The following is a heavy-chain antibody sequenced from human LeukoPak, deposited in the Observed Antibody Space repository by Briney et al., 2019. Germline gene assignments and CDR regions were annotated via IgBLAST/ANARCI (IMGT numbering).Heavy chain of an antibody. CDR3: AREGTYGDYGIYYYYMDV. V-gene: IGHV3-74*01. D-gene: IGHD4-17*01. Sequence: GGSLRLSCAASGFTFSSHWMHWVRQAPEKGLVGVAHITADGSGTYYAASVKGRFTISRDNAKNSLYLQMNSLRAEDTAVYYCAREGTYGDYGIYYYYMDVWGKGTTVTVSS. J-gene: IGHJ6*03. CDR2: ITADGSGT. CDR1: GFTFSSHW.